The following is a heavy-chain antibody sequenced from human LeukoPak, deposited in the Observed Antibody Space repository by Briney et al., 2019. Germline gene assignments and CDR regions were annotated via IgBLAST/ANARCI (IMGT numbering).Heavy chain of an antibody. Sequence: GGSLRLSCAASGFAFSSCAMSWVRQAPGRGLEWASAISGSGGSTYYADSVKGRFTISRDNSKNTLYLQMNSLRAEDTAVYYCAKDSGGVLWFGDFDPGYWGQGTLVTVSS. D-gene: IGHD3-10*01. V-gene: IGHV3-23*01. CDR2: ISGSGGST. J-gene: IGHJ4*02. CDR1: GFAFSSCA. CDR3: AKDSGGVLWFGDFDPGY.